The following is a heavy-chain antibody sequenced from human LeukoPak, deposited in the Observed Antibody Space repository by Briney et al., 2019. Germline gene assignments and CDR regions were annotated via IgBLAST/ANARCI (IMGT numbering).Heavy chain of an antibody. CDR2: ISSTSSYI. D-gene: IGHD6-6*01. CDR3: ARGSGGQQLIRGYYYMDV. CDR1: GFTFSSYS. V-gene: IGHV3-21*01. J-gene: IGHJ6*03. Sequence: GGSLRLSCAASGFTFSSYSVNWVRQAPGKGLEWVSSISSTSSYIYYADSVKGRFTISTDNAKNSLYLQMSSLRAEDTAVYYCARGSGGQQLIRGYYYMDVWGKGTTVTVSS.